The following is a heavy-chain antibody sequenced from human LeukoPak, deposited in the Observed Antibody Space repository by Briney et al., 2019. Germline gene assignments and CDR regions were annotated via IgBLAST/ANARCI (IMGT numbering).Heavy chain of an antibody. J-gene: IGHJ4*02. Sequence: ASVKVSCKASGYTFTSYYMHRVRQAPGQGLEWMGIINPSGGSTSYAQKFQGRVTMTRDTSTSTVYMELSSLRSEDTAVYYCASEPLDYYDSSGYCLDYWGQGTLVTVSS. CDR3: ASEPLDYYDSSGYCLDY. D-gene: IGHD3-22*01. V-gene: IGHV1-46*01. CDR1: GYTFTSYY. CDR2: INPSGGST.